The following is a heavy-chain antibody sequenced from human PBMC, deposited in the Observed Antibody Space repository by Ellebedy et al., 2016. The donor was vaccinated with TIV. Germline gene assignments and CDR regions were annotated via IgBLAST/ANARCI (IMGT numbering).Heavy chain of an antibody. CDR3: ARDKFVWQWLALFDY. D-gene: IGHD6-19*01. J-gene: IGHJ4*02. V-gene: IGHV4-59*01. CDR2: IYYTGNT. CDR1: GGSISSYY. Sequence: SETLSLXXTVSGGSISSYYWSWIRQPPGKGLEWIGYIYYTGNTNYNPSLQSRVTISVDTSKNQFSLKLNSVTAADTAMYYCARDKFVWQWLALFDYWGQGTLVTVSS.